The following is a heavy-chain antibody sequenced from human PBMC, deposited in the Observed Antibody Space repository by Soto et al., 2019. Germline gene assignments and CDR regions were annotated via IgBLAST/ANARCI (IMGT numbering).Heavy chain of an antibody. CDR1: GDTFTTYD. D-gene: IGHD3-10*01. V-gene: IGHV1-8*01. CDR3: ARGRASGSYYLLDY. J-gene: IGHJ4*02. CDR2: INPNSGNI. Sequence: ASVKVSCKASGDTFTTYDINWVRQATGHGLEWMGWINPNSGNIGYAQRFQGRVTMTRDTAIRTAYMEVSSLRSDDTAVYYCARGRASGSYYLLDYWGQGTRVTVSS.